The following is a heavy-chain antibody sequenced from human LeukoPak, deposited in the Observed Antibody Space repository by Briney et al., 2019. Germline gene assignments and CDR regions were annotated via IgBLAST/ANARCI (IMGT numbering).Heavy chain of an antibody. D-gene: IGHD1-7*01. CDR2: INPSGGST. V-gene: IGHV1-46*01. J-gene: IGHJ4*02. Sequence: ASVKVSCKASGYTFTSYYMHWVRQAPGQGLEWMGIINPSGGSTSYAQKFQGRVTITADESTSTAYMELSSLRSEDTAVYYCARAPLVNWNYGSFDYWGQGTLVTVSS. CDR1: GYTFTSYY. CDR3: ARAPLVNWNYGSFDY.